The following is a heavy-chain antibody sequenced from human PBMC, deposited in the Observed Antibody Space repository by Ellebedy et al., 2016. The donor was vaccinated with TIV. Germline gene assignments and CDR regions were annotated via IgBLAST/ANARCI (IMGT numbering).Heavy chain of an antibody. CDR2: INHSGST. V-gene: IGHV4-34*01. Sequence: SETLSLTXAVYGESFSGYYWSWIRQPPGKGLEWIGEINHSGSTNYNPSLKSRVTISVDTSKNQFSLKLSSVTAADTAVYYCARVGGNSFLTGYGMDVWGQGTTVTVSS. CDR1: GESFSGYY. D-gene: IGHD4-23*01. J-gene: IGHJ6*02. CDR3: ARVGGNSFLTGYGMDV.